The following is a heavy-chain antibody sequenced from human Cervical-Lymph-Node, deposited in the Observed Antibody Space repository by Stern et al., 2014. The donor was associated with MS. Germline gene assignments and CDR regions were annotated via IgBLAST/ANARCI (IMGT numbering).Heavy chain of an antibody. CDR2: IHYIGNN. Sequence: EQLVESGPGLVKPSETLSLTYTVSGGSVSSASYYWSWIRQPPVKGLEWIGYIHYIGNNKYNTSLKRRVTISIDTSKNQFSLRVSAVTAADTAFYYCARGSHGYNPFDYWCQGTLVTVSS. D-gene: IGHD5-24*01. V-gene: IGHV4-61*01. J-gene: IGHJ4*02. CDR3: ARGSHGYNPFDY. CDR1: GGSVSSASYY.